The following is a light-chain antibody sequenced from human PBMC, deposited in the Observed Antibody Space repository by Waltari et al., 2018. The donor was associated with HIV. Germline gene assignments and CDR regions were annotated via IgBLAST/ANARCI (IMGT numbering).Light chain of an antibody. J-gene: IGKJ2*01. V-gene: IGKV3-15*01. CDR2: GAS. CDR1: QTLYSN. CDR3: QQYSLWPSYT. Sequence: EIVLTQSPATLSVSPGEAATLSCRASQTLYSNLAWYQQKPGQAPRLLIHGASTRATGVPSRFSGAGSGTEFSLTIISLQSEDIAVYYCQQYSLWPSYTVGQGTKLEI.